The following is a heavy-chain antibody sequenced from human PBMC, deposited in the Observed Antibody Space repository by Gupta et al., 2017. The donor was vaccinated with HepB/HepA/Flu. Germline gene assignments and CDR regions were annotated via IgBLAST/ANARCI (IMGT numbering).Heavy chain of an antibody. D-gene: IGHD6-19*01. V-gene: IGHV1-46*01. CDR1: GYTFTSYY. J-gene: IGHJ6*02. Sequence: QVQLVQSGAEVKKPGASVKVSCKASGYTFTSYYMPWVRQAPGQGLEWMGIINPSGGSTSYAQKFQGRVTMTRDTSTSTVYMELSSLRSEHTAVYYCARDGIGVGGGMDVWGQGTTVTVSS. CDR2: INPSGGST. CDR3: ARDGIGVGGGMDV.